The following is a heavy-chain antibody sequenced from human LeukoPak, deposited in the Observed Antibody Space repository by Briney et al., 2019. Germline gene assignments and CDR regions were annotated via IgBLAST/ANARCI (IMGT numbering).Heavy chain of an antibody. D-gene: IGHD3-10*01. V-gene: IGHV3-23*01. CDR2: ISGSGGST. CDR1: GFTLGSDA. CDR3: ASKWFGELLSDY. Sequence: GGSLRLSCAASGFTLGSDAMSWVRQAPGKGLEWVSAISGSGGSTYYADSVKGRFTISRDNSKNTLYLQMNSLRAEDTAVYYCASKWFGELLSDYWGQGTLVTVSS. J-gene: IGHJ4*02.